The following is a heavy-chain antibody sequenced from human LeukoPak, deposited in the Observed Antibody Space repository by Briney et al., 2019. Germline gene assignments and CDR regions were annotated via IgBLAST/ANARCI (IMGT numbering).Heavy chain of an antibody. CDR3: ARHGIAVAGYDY. CDR1: GGSISSYY. Sequence: SETLSLTCTVSGGSISSYYWSWIRQPPGKGLEWIGYIYYSGSTNYNPSLKSRVTISVDTPKNHFSLKLSSVTAADTAVYYCARHGIAVAGYDYWGQGTLVTVSS. J-gene: IGHJ4*02. V-gene: IGHV4-59*08. CDR2: IYYSGST. D-gene: IGHD6-19*01.